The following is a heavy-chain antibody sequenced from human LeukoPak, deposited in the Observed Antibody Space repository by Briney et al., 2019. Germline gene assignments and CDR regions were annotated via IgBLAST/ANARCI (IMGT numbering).Heavy chain of an antibody. CDR1: GFTVSNNY. Sequence: GGSLRLSCAASGFTVSNNYMSWVRQAPGKGLEWVEVIYSGGTIYYAGSVKGRFTISRDNSKSTLYLQMNSLRPEDTGVYYCARDFLTTTNDFWGQGILVTVSS. CDR3: ARDFLTTTNDF. CDR2: IYSGGTI. V-gene: IGHV3-66*02. J-gene: IGHJ4*02. D-gene: IGHD1/OR15-1a*01.